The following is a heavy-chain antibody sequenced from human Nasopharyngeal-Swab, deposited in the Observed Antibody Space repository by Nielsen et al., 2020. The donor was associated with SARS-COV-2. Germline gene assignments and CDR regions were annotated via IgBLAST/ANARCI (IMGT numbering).Heavy chain of an antibody. V-gene: IGHV4-30-4*01. CDR3: ARAEVPAALDY. Sequence: WIRQPSGKGLEWIGYIYYSGSTYYNPSLKSRVTISVDTSKNQFSLKLSSVTAADTAVYYCARAEVPAALDYWGQGTLVTVSS. J-gene: IGHJ4*02. D-gene: IGHD2-2*01. CDR2: IYYSGST.